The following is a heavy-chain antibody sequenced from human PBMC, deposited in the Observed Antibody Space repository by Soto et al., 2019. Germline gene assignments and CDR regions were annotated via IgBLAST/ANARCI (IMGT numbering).Heavy chain of an antibody. CDR1: GYRFTSYW. Sequence: GESLKISCRTSGYRFTSYWIAWVRQMPGKGLEWMGIIFPSDSDTRYSPSFQGQVTISADRSTSTVFLQWASLKASDTAVYFCARKDKSGYFNWFDPSGQATLVTVSS. CDR3: ARKDKSGYFNWFDP. CDR2: IFPSDSDT. J-gene: IGHJ5*02. D-gene: IGHD3-22*01. V-gene: IGHV5-51*01.